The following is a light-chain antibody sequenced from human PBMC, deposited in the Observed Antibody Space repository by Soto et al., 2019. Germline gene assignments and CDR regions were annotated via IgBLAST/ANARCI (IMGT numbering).Light chain of an antibody. CDR3: QQYNTWSSIT. J-gene: IGKJ5*01. CDR1: LSISSN. V-gene: IGKV3-15*01. CDR2: GTS. Sequence: EIVMTQSPATLSVSPGERVTLSCRASLSISSNLAWYQQKPGQAPSLLMYGTSTRATGIPARFSGSGSGTEITLTISSLQSEDFAVYYCQQYNTWSSITFGQGTRLEIK.